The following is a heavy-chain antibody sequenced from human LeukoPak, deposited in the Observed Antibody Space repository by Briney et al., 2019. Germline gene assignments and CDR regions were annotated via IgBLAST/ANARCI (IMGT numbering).Heavy chain of an antibody. Sequence: GGSLRLSCAASGFTFSSYGMSWVRQAPGKGLEWVSAISGSGGSTYYADSVKGRFTISRDNSKNTLYLQMNSLRAEDTAVYYCAKLVGYCSGGSCYDAFDIWGQGTMVTVSS. V-gene: IGHV3-23*01. CDR2: ISGSGGST. CDR1: GFTFSSYG. J-gene: IGHJ3*02. D-gene: IGHD2-15*01. CDR3: AKLVGYCSGGSCYDAFDI.